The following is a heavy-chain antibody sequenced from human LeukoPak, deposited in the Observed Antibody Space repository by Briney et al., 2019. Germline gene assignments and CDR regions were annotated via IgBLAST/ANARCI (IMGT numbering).Heavy chain of an antibody. V-gene: IGHV3-21*01. D-gene: IGHD6-19*01. Sequence: GGSLRLSCAASGFTFSDYSMNWVRQAPGKGLDWVSSISSTSTYILYADSVKGRFTISRDNARNSLYLQMNSLRAEDTAVYYCARLETVAAKPLEYWGQGTLVSVSS. CDR3: ARLETVAAKPLEY. CDR2: ISSTSTYI. J-gene: IGHJ4*02. CDR1: GFTFSDYS.